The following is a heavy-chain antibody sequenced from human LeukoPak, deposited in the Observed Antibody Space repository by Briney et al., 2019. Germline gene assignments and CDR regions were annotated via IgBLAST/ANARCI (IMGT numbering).Heavy chain of an antibody. J-gene: IGHJ4*02. CDR1: GFTFSSYG. D-gene: IGHD4-17*01. CDR3: ARDRSDYGDYVGPFDY. V-gene: IGHV3-30*03. CDR2: ISYDGSNK. Sequence: GSLRLSCAASGFTFSSYGMHWVRQAPGKGLEWVAVISYDGSNKYYADSVKGRFTISRDNSKNTLYLQMNSLRAEDTAVYYCARDRSDYGDYVGPFDYWGQGTLVTVSS.